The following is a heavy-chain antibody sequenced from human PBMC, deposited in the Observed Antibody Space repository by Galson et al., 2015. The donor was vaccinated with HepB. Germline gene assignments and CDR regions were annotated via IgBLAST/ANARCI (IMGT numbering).Heavy chain of an antibody. J-gene: IGHJ5*02. CDR2: INYRGST. D-gene: IGHD3-16*01. CDR1: GGSFSGYQ. V-gene: IGHV4-34*01. CDR3: ARGLRGGLGGRLEL. Sequence: ETLSLTCGVYGGSFSGYQWSWLHQPPGKAPEWIGEINYRGSTSYSPSLKSRVTISLDTSKNQFSLELTSVTAADTAVYFCARGLRGGLGGRLELWGQGALVTVSS.